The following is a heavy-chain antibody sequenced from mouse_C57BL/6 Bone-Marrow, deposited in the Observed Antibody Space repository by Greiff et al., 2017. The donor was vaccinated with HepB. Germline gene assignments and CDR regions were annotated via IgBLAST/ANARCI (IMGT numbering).Heavy chain of an antibody. CDR2: ISDGGSYT. CDR1: GFTFSSYA. CDR3: AREGIYYGNYGFAY. D-gene: IGHD2-1*01. J-gene: IGHJ3*01. V-gene: IGHV5-4*01. Sequence: EVQRVESGGGLVKPGGSLKLSCAASGFTFSSYAMSWVRQTPEKRLEWVATISDGGSYTYYPDNVKGRFTISRDNAKNNLYLQMSNLKSEDTAMYYCAREGIYYGNYGFAYWGQGTLVTVSA.